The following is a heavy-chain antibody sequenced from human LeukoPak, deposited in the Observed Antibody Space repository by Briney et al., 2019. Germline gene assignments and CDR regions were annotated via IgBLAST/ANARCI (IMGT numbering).Heavy chain of an antibody. Sequence: KPSETLSLTCAVYGGSFSGYYWSWIRQPPGKGLEWIGEINHSGSTSHNPSLKSRVTISVDTSKNQFSLKLSSVTAADTAVYYCARFYTAVDYWGQGTLVTVSS. D-gene: IGHD2-2*02. J-gene: IGHJ4*02. CDR1: GGSFSGYY. CDR2: INHSGST. CDR3: ARFYTAVDY. V-gene: IGHV4-34*01.